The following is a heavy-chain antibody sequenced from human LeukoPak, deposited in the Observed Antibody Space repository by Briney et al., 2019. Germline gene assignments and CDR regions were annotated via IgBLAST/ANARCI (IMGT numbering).Heavy chain of an antibody. D-gene: IGHD2-15*01. CDR1: GYTFTGYY. Sequence: ASVKVSCKASGYTFTGYYMHWVRQAPGQGLEWMGWINPNSGGTNYAQKLQGRVTMNRDTSISTAYMELSRLRSDDTAVYCCAVGLYCSGGSCDPPFDYWGQGTLVTVSS. V-gene: IGHV1-2*02. CDR3: AVGLYCSGGSCDPPFDY. CDR2: INPNSGGT. J-gene: IGHJ4*02.